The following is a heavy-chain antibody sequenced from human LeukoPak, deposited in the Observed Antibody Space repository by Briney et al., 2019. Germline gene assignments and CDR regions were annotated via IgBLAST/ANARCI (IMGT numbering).Heavy chain of an antibody. CDR1: GGSFSGYY. Sequence: SETLSLTFAVDGGSFSGYYWSWIRQPPGKGLEWIGEINHSGSTNYNPSLKSRVTISVGTSKNQFSLKLSSVTAADPAVYYSARQRLREFSLYLPGRNWFDTWGQGTLVTVSS. V-gene: IGHV4-34*01. J-gene: IGHJ5*02. D-gene: IGHD3-16*02. CDR2: INHSGST. CDR3: ARQRLREFSLYLPGRNWFDT.